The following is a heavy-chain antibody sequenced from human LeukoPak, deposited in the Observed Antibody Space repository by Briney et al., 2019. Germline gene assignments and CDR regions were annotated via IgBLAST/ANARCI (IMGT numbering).Heavy chain of an antibody. CDR1: GFTFSSYA. CDR3: AKDRDSGSYLFFDY. J-gene: IGHJ4*02. CDR2: ISYDGSNK. D-gene: IGHD1-26*01. Sequence: GGSLRLSCATSGFTFSSYAMHWVRQAPGKGLEWVAVISYDGSNKYYADSVKGRFTISRDNSKNTLYLQMNSLRAEDTAVYYCAKDRDSGSYLFFDYWGQGTLVTVSP. V-gene: IGHV3-30-3*01.